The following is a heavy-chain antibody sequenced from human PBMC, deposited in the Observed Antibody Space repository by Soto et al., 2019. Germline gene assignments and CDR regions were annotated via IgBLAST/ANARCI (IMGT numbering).Heavy chain of an antibody. CDR1: GGSISSYY. V-gene: IGHV4-59*06. J-gene: IGHJ3*02. CDR3: ARVGSGDSHNAFDI. Sequence: SETLSLTCTVSGGSISSYYWSWIRKHPGKGLEWIGYIYYSGSTYYNPSLKSRVTISVDTSKNQFSLKLSSVTAADTAVYYCARVGSGDSHNAFDIWGQGTMVT. CDR2: IYYSGST. D-gene: IGHD1-26*01.